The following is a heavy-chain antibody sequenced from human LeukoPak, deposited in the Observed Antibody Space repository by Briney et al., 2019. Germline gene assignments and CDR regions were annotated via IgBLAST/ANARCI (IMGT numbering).Heavy chain of an antibody. D-gene: IGHD6-19*01. CDR1: GYTFTGYY. V-gene: IGHV1-2*02. CDR3: ARPGVAVAGLCY. CDR2: INPNSGGT. Sequence: ASVKVSCKASGYTFTGYYMHWVRQAPGQGLEWMGWINPNSGGTNYAQRFQGRVTMTRDTSISTAYMELSRLRSDDTAVYYCARPGVAVAGLCYWGQGTLVTVSS. J-gene: IGHJ4*02.